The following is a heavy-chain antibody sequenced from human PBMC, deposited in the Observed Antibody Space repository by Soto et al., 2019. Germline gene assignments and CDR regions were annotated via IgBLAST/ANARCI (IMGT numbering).Heavy chain of an antibody. D-gene: IGHD3-10*01. CDR3: TTDGAFGGVVVAFHL. CDR1: GFSFSEAW. J-gene: IGHJ3*01. V-gene: IGHV3-15*07. CDR2: IKSKAAGGAI. Sequence: EVQMVESGGGLVKPGGSLRLSGAVSGFSFSEAWMNWVRQAPGKGLEGVGGIKSKAAGGAIDYAAPVKGRFTIPRDASKDTLYLKINGLKTEDTAVYYCTTDGAFGGVVVAFHLWGLGTLLTVSS.